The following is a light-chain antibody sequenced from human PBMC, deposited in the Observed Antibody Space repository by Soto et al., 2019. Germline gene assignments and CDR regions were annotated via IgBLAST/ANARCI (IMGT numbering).Light chain of an antibody. CDR2: KAS. CDR3: QQYNSYSQT. CDR1: QSISSW. V-gene: IGKV1-5*03. Sequence: DIQMTQSPSTLSASVGDRVTITCRASQSISSWLAWYQQKPGKVPKLLIYKASSLESGVPSRFSGSGSGTEFTITISSLQPDDFATYYCQQYNSYSQTFGQGTKVEIK. J-gene: IGKJ1*01.